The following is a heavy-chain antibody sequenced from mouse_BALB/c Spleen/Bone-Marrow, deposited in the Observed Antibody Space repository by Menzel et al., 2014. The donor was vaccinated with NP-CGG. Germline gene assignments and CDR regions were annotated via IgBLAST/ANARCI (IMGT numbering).Heavy chain of an antibody. J-gene: IGHJ3*01. CDR3: ARLEGNYGSSFAY. D-gene: IGHD1-1*01. Sequence: VKLMESGAELVRPGASVKLSCKASGYSLTSYWMNWVKQRPGHGLEWIGMIHPSDTETRLNQRFKDKATLTVDKSSSTAYMQLNSPTSEDSAVYYCARLEGNYGSSFAYWGQGTLVTVSA. V-gene: IGHV1-61*01. CDR1: GYSLTSYW. CDR2: IHPSDTET.